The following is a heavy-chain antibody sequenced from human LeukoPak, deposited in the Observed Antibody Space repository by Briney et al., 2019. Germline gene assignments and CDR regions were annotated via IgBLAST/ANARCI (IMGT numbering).Heavy chain of an antibody. CDR3: ARDVPAAAGNWFDP. CDR1: GGSFSGYY. CDR2: INHSGST. V-gene: IGHV4-34*01. Sequence: SETLSLTCAVYGGSFSGYYWSWIRQPPGKGLEWIGEINHSGSTNYNPSLKSRVTISVDTSKNQFSLKLSSVTAADTAVYYCARDVPAAAGNWFDPWGQGTLVTVSS. D-gene: IGHD2-2*01. J-gene: IGHJ5*02.